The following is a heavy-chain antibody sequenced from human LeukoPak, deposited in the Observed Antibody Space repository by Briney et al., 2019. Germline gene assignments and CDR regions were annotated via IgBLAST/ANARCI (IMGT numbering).Heavy chain of an antibody. D-gene: IGHD6-13*01. CDR2: MNPNSGNT. V-gene: IGHV1-8*01. Sequence: ASVKVSCKASGYTFTSYDINWVRQATGQGLEWMGWMNPNSGNTGYAQKFQGRVIMTRNTSISTAYMELSSLRSEDTAVYYCARVSGAAAGTGGNWFDPWGQGTLVTVSS. CDR1: GYTFTSYD. CDR3: ARVSGAAAGTGGNWFDP. J-gene: IGHJ5*02.